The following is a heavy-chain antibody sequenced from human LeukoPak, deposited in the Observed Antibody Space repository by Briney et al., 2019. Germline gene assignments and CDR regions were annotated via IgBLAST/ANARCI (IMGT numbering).Heavy chain of an antibody. CDR3: ARVRNGGTWNDEGYFDY. CDR1: GFIFSDSN. D-gene: IGHD1-1*01. V-gene: IGHV3-7*01. CDR2: IKQDGSEK. J-gene: IGHJ4*02. Sequence: GGSLRLSCAASGFIFSDSNMNWVRQTPGKGLEWVANIKQDGSEKYYVDSVKGRFTISRDNAKNSLYLQMNSLRAEDTAVYYCARVRNGGTWNDEGYFDYWGQGTLVTVSS.